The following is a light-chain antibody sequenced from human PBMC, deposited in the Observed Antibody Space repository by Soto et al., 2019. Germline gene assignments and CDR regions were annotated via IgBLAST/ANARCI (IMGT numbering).Light chain of an antibody. V-gene: IGLV1-44*01. Sequence: QSLLTQPPSASGTPGQRGTISCSGSSSNIGSNTVNWYQQLPGTAPKLLIYNNNQRPSGVPDRFSGSKSGTSASLAISGLQSEDEADYYCAAWDDSLNGLVFGTGTKLTVL. CDR3: AAWDDSLNGLV. CDR1: SSNIGSNT. J-gene: IGLJ1*01. CDR2: NNN.